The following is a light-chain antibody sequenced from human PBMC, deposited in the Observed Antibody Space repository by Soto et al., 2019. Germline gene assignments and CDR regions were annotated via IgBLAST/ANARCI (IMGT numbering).Light chain of an antibody. J-gene: IGLJ2*01. CDR1: SSDVGNYNR. Sequence: QSVLTQPPSVSGSPGQSVTISCTGTSSDVGNYNRVSWYQQPPGTAPKLMIYEVINRPSGVPDRFSGSKSGNTASLTISGLQAEDEADYYCSSYTSSNTWVFGGGTKLTVL. CDR2: EVI. V-gene: IGLV2-18*02. CDR3: SSYTSSNTWV.